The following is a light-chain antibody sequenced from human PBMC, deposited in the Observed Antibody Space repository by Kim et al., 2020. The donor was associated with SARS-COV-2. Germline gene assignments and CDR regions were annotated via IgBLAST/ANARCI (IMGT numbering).Light chain of an antibody. V-gene: IGKV1-5*03. CDR1: QSISSW. CDR2: KAS. Sequence: DIQMTQSPSTLSASVGDRVTITCRGSQSISSWLAWYQQKPGKAPKVLIYKASSLESGVPSRFSGSGSGTEFTLTISSLQPDDFATYYCQQYKSWYTFGQGTKLEI. CDR3: QQYKSWYT. J-gene: IGKJ2*01.